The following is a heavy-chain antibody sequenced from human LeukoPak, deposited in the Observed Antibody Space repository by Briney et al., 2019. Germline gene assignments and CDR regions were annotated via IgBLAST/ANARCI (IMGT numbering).Heavy chain of an antibody. CDR2: ISGSGIGT. CDR3: APGGGAITMVDY. D-gene: IGHD3-10*01. Sequence: QPGGPLRLSCSVSGFTFSSYAMSWVRQAPGRGLEWVSTISGSGIGTYYADSVKGRFTISRDNAKNSLYLQMNSLRAEDTAVYYCAPGGGAITMVDYWGQGTLVTVSS. CDR1: GFTFSSYA. J-gene: IGHJ4*02. V-gene: IGHV3-23*01.